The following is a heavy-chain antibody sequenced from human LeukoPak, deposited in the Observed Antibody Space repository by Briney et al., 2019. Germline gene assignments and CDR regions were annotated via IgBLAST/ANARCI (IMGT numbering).Heavy chain of an antibody. J-gene: IGHJ3*02. V-gene: IGHV4-39*07. CDR1: GASTSNSSYY. D-gene: IGHD6-13*01. CDR3: AREYLQGSGAAGRGHDAFDI. Sequence: PSEALSLTCSVSGASTSNSSYYWGWIRQPPGKGLEWIGSIYYSGSTYYNPSLNSRVTISSDTSKDQFSLKLNSVTAADTAVYYCAREYLQGSGAAGRGHDAFDIWGQGTMVTVSS. CDR2: IYYSGST.